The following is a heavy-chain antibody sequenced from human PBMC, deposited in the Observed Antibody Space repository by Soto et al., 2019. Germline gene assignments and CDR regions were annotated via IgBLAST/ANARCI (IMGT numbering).Heavy chain of an antibody. D-gene: IGHD4-17*01. CDR2: ISYDGSTK. CDR3: ARDQSATVITSTHFDP. Sequence: PWVSLSLSGAGSGFRCTSDALELVLQAPGKGLEWLAVISYDGSTKLYAYSAKGRFTISRDNSQNTLYLEMNSLRPEDTAVYFCARDQSATVITSTHFDPWGQGTLVTVSS. CDR1: GFRCTSDA. J-gene: IGHJ5*02. V-gene: IGHV3-30*04.